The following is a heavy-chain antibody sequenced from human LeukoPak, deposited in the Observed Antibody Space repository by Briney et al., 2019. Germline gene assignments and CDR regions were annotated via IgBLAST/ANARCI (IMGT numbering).Heavy chain of an antibody. J-gene: IGHJ4*02. CDR3: ARVLGEFSLPDY. D-gene: IGHD3-16*01. CDR1: GFTFGRFW. Sequence: PGGSLRLSCPASGFTFGRFWMNWVRQAPGKGLEWVANIKEDGSEKYYVDSVKGRFTISRDNAKNSLYLQMNSLRAEDTAVYFCARVLGEFSLPDYWGQGTLVTVSS. V-gene: IGHV3-7*01. CDR2: IKEDGSEK.